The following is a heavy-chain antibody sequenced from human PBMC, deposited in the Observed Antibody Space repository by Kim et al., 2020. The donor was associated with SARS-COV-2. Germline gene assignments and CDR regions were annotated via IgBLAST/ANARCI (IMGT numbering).Heavy chain of an antibody. V-gene: IGHV4-30-2*01. Sequence: SETLSLTCAVSGGSISSGGYSWSWIRQPPGKGLEWIGYIYHSGSTYYNPSLKSRVTISVDRSKNQFSLKLSSVTAADTAVYYCARASHYYGSGSYGCWFDPWGQGTLVTVSS. CDR2: IYHSGST. D-gene: IGHD3-10*01. J-gene: IGHJ5*02. CDR3: ARASHYYGSGSYGCWFDP. CDR1: GGSISSGGYS.